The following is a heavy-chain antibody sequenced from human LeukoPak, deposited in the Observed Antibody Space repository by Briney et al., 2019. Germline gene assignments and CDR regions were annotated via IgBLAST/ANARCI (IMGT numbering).Heavy chain of an antibody. CDR3: ARSLIYYPFDY. D-gene: IGHD3-10*01. J-gene: IGHJ4*02. Sequence: SETLSLTCTVSGGSISSYYWSWIRQPPGKGLEWIGYIYYSGSTNYNPSLKSRVTISVDTSKNQFPLKLSSVTAADTAVYYCARSLIYYPFDYWGQGTLVTVSS. CDR2: IYYSGST. CDR1: GGSISSYY. V-gene: IGHV4-59*08.